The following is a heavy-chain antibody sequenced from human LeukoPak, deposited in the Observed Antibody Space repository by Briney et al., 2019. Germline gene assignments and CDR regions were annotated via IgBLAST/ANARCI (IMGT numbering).Heavy chain of an antibody. D-gene: IGHD2-2*01. CDR1: GYTFNGYY. Sequence: ASVKVSCKASGYTFNGYYMHWVRQAPGQGLEWMGWINPHSGGTNYAQKFQGRVNMTRDTSISTAYMELSRLRSDDTAVYYCARTLGYCSSTSCYGGDYDAFDIWGQGTMVTVSS. CDR3: ARTLGYCSSTSCYGGDYDAFDI. J-gene: IGHJ3*02. V-gene: IGHV1-2*02. CDR2: INPHSGGT.